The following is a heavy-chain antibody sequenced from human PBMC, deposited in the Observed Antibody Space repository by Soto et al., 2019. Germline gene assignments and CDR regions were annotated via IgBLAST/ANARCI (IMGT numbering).Heavy chain of an antibody. V-gene: IGHV4-39*07. CDR2: IYYSGST. CDR3: ARVDFDWLHSIDY. Sequence: SETLSLTCTVSGGSISSSSYYWGWIRQHPGKGLEWIGSIYYSGSTYYNPSLKSRVTISVDTSKNQFSLKLSSVTAADTAVYYCARVDFDWLHSIDYWGQGTLVTVSS. D-gene: IGHD3-9*01. J-gene: IGHJ4*02. CDR1: GGSISSSSYY.